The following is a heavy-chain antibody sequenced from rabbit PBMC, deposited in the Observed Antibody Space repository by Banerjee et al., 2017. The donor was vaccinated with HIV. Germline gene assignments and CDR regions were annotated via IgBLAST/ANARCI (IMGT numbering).Heavy chain of an antibody. CDR2: IYAGSGST. CDR3: ARGSGSSSPYYLNL. D-gene: IGHD8-1*01. Sequence: QQQLEESGGGLVKPGGTLTLTCKASGFTLSSYWMCWVRQAPGKGLELIACIYAGSGSTWYASWVNGRFTISSDNAQNTVDLQMNSLTAADTATYFCARGSGSSSPYYLNLWGPGTLVTVS. V-gene: IGHV1S43*01. J-gene: IGHJ4*01. CDR1: GFTLSSYW.